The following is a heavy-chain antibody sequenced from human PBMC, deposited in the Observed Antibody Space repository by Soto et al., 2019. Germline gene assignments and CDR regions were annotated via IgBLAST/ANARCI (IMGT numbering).Heavy chain of an antibody. D-gene: IGHD1-26*01. CDR2: ISSSSSYI. V-gene: IGHV3-21*01. CDR1: GFTFSSYS. Sequence: EVQLVESGGGLVKPGGSLRLSCAASGFTFSSYSMNWVRQAPGKGLEWVSSISSSSSYIYYADSVKGRFTISRDNAKNSLYLKMNSLGAEETAVYYCARGGSYYPGAFDIWGRGTMVTVSS. CDR3: ARGGSYYPGAFDI. J-gene: IGHJ3*02.